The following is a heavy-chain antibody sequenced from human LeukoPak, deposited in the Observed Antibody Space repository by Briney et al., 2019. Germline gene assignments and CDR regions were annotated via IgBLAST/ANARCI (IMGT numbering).Heavy chain of an antibody. CDR2: TYYRSKWSN. D-gene: IGHD6-13*01. J-gene: IGHJ4*02. Sequence: SQTLSLTCAISLESVSSNSAAWNWIRQSPSGGLDWLGRTYYRSKWSNDYAVSVKSRITINPDPYKSQFSLQLKSVTLEDTAVYYCVRDRWSYYFDYWGQGSLVTVSS. CDR1: LESVSSNSAA. CDR3: VRDRWSYYFDY. V-gene: IGHV6-1*01.